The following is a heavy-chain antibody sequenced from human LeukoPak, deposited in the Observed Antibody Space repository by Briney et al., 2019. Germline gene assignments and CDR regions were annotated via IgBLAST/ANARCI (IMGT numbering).Heavy chain of an antibody. Sequence: GRSLRLSCAASGFTFSSYGMHWVRQAPGKGLEWVAVISYDGSNKYYADSVKGRFTISRDNSKNTLYLQMNSLRAEDTAVYYCAKDLGGYSYGGLDYWGQGTLVTVSS. CDR2: ISYDGSNK. CDR3: AKDLGGYSYGGLDY. J-gene: IGHJ4*02. V-gene: IGHV3-30*18. CDR1: GFTFSSYG. D-gene: IGHD5-18*01.